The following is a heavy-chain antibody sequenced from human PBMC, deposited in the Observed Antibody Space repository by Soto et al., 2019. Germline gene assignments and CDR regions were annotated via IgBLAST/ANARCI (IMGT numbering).Heavy chain of an antibody. CDR3: ARAEIAGADTY. Sequence: QVQLVESGGGVVQPGRSLRLSCAASGFTFSSYAMHWVRQAPGKGLEWVAVISYDGSNKYYADSVKGRFTISRDNSKNPLYLQMNSLRAEDTAVYSWARAEIAGADTYWGQGTLVTVSS. CDR2: ISYDGSNK. V-gene: IGHV3-30-3*01. CDR1: GFTFSSYA. J-gene: IGHJ4*02. D-gene: IGHD6-19*01.